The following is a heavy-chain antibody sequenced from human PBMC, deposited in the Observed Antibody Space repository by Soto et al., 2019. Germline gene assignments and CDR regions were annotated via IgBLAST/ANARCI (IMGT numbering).Heavy chain of an antibody. CDR3: ARQWGVRGAPRFDP. CDR2: IYYSGST. Sequence: PSETLSLTCTVSGGSISSYYWSWIRQPPGKGLEWIGYIYYSGSTNYNPSLKSRVTISVDTSKNQFSLKLSSVTAADTAVYYCARQWGVRGAPRFDPWGQGTLVTVSS. D-gene: IGHD3-10*01. V-gene: IGHV4-59*08. CDR1: GGSISSYY. J-gene: IGHJ5*02.